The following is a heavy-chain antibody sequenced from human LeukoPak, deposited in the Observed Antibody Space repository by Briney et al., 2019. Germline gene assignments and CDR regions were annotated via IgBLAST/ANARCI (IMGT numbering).Heavy chain of an antibody. CDR2: IGTVGDT. V-gene: IGHV3-13*01. CDR3: ARGGGNSYGYYFDY. D-gene: IGHD5-18*01. CDR1: GFTFSSYG. J-gene: IGHJ4*02. Sequence: GGSLRLSCAASGFTFSSYGMHWVRQATGKGLEWVSGIGTVGDTSYPGSVKGRFTISRENAKNSLYLQMNSLRAGDTAIYYCARGGGNSYGYYFDYWGQGILVTVSS.